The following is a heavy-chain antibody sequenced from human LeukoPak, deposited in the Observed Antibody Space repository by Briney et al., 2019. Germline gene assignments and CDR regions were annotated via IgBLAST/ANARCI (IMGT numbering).Heavy chain of an antibody. V-gene: IGHV1-69*13. CDR3: ASTGYGSGSYYPY. CDR2: IIPIFGTA. CDR1: GGTFSSYA. J-gene: IGHJ4*02. Sequence: SVKVSCKASGGTFSSYAISWVRQAPGQGLEWMGGIIPIFGTANYAQKFQGRVTITAGESTSTAYMELSSLRSEDTAVYYCASTGYGSGSYYPYWGQGTLVTVSS. D-gene: IGHD3-10*01.